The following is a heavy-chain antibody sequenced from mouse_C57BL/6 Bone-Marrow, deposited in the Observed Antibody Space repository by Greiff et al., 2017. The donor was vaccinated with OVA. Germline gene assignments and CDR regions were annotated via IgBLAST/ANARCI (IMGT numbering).Heavy chain of an antibody. CDR3: ARRRMVTTRERDYYAMDY. Sequence: VQLQQSGPELVKPGASVKISCKASGYAFSSSWMNWVKQRPGKGLEWIGRIYPGDGDTNYNGKFKGKATLTADKSSSTAYMQHSSLTSEDSAVYFCARRRMVTTRERDYYAMDYWGQGTSVTVSS. D-gene: IGHD2-2*01. CDR2: IYPGDGDT. J-gene: IGHJ4*01. CDR1: GYAFSSSW. V-gene: IGHV1-82*01.